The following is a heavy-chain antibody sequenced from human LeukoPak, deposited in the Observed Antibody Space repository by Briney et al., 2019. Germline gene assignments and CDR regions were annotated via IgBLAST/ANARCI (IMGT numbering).Heavy chain of an antibody. V-gene: IGHV3-7*01. J-gene: IGHJ6*03. CDR1: GFSFSSYW. CDR2: IKQDESER. Sequence: PGGSLRLSCEGSGFSFSSYWMTWVRQSPGKGPEWVANIKQDESERYTVDSVKGRFTISRDNAKNSVYLHMSSLRAEDTALYYCARLSAYYYGSFFYYYMDVWGKGTTVTVSS. CDR3: ARLSAYYYGSFFYYYMDV. D-gene: IGHD3-10*01.